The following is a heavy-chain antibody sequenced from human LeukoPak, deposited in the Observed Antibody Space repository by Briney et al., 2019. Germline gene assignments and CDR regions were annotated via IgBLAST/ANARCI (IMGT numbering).Heavy chain of an antibody. V-gene: IGHV5-51*01. D-gene: IGHD2-8*01. J-gene: IGHJ6*03. CDR3: ARQVRPMLNPQAYYMDV. Sequence: GESLRISCKGSGYSFTSYWIGWVRQMPGKGLEWMGIIYPGDSDTRYSPSFQGQVTISADKSISTAYLQWSSLKASDTAMYYCARQVRPMLNPQAYYMDVWGKGTTVTVSS. CDR1: GYSFTSYW. CDR2: IYPGDSDT.